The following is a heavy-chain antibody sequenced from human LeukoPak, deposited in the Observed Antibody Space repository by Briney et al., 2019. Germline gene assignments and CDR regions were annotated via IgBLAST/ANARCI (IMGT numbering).Heavy chain of an antibody. Sequence: PSETLSLTCTVSGGSISSYYWSWIRQPPGKGLEWIGYIYYSGSTNYNPSLKSRVTISVDTSKNQFSLKLSSVTAADTAVYYCASKGPYSSGWYGPFDYWGQGTLVTVSS. J-gene: IGHJ4*02. D-gene: IGHD6-19*01. CDR3: ASKGPYSSGWYGPFDY. CDR2: IYYSGST. V-gene: IGHV4-59*08. CDR1: GGSISSYY.